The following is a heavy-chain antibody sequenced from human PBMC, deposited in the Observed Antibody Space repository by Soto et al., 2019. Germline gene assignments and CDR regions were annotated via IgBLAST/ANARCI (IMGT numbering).Heavy chain of an antibody. CDR3: ARPEYSSSSYGMDV. CDR1: GFTFSSYS. D-gene: IGHD6-6*01. V-gene: IGHV3-48*02. Sequence: EVQLVESGGGLVQPEGSLRLSCAASGFTFSSYSMSWVRQAPGKGLEWVSYISSSSSTIYYADSVKGRFTISRDNAKNSLYLQMKSLRDEDTAVYYCARPEYSSSSYGMDVWGQGTTVTVSS. CDR2: ISSSSSTI. J-gene: IGHJ6*02.